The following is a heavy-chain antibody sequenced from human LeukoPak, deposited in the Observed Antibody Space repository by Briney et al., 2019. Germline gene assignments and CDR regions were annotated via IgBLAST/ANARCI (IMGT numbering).Heavy chain of an antibody. J-gene: IGHJ4*02. CDR2: ISSSSSYI. CDR1: GFTFSSYS. CDR3: ARAPLVTHTAGEFYY. V-gene: IGHV3-21*01. Sequence: GGSLRLSCAASGFTFSSYSMNWVRQAPGKGLEWVSSISSSSSYIYYADSVKGRFTISRDNAKNSLYLQMNSLRAEDTAVYYCARAPLVTHTAGEFYYWGQGTLVTVSS. D-gene: IGHD6-13*01.